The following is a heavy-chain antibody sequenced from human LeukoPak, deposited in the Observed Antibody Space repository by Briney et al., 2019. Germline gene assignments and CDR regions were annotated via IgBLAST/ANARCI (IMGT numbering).Heavy chain of an antibody. CDR2: IRLDGTNQ. V-gene: IGHV3-30*02. J-gene: IGHJ2*01. CDR3: AKGTLNPTEVGYFDL. Sequence: GGSLRLSCAASGFTFNNYGMHWVRQAPGKGLEGVSFIRLDGTNQYYSDSVKGRFTISRDNSRNTLYLQMSSLRVEDTAVYYCAKGTLNPTEVGYFDLWGRGALVIVSS. CDR1: GFTFNNYG. D-gene: IGHD2-15*01.